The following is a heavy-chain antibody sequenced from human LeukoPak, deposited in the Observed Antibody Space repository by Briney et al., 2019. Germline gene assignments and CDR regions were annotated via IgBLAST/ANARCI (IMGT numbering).Heavy chain of an antibody. Sequence: GGSLRLSCAASGFTFSTFAMSWGRQAPGKGLEWVSTITRSGAAKYYADSVKGRFTISRDNSKNTLYLQMDSLSAEDTALYYCEKDHPSCGGRDCLLFDNWGQGTLVTVSS. D-gene: IGHD2-21*01. CDR3: EKDHPSCGGRDCLLFDN. J-gene: IGHJ4*02. CDR2: ITRSGAAK. V-gene: IGHV3-23*01. CDR1: GFTFSTFA.